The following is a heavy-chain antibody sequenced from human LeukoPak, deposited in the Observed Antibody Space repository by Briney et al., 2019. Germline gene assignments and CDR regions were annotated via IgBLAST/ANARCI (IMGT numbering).Heavy chain of an antibody. V-gene: IGHV4-59*08. CDR3: ARQLRGEAVAGHNQPFDQ. CDR2: IYHSGGA. CDR1: GGTKTNFY. J-gene: IGHJ4*02. Sequence: PSETLSLTCTVSGGTKTNFYWSWLRQSPGKGLEWIGYIYHSGGALYNPSLKSRPTISVDASKNEFSLKLKSVTAADTAVYYCARQLRGEAVAGHNQPFDQWARGTLVSVSS. D-gene: IGHD6-19*01.